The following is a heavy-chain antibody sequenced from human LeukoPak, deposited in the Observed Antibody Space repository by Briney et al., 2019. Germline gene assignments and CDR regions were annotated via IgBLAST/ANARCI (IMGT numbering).Heavy chain of an antibody. J-gene: IGHJ4*02. V-gene: IGHV5-51*01. Sequence: GESLKISCKGSGYSFTSHWIGWVRQMPGKGLEWMGIVNPDDSDTIYSPSFQGQVTISADESITTAYLQWSSLKASDTAMYYCARKSMGNDFDYWGQGTLVTVSS. CDR1: GYSFTSHW. CDR2: VNPDDSDT. CDR3: ARKSMGNDFDY. D-gene: IGHD4-23*01.